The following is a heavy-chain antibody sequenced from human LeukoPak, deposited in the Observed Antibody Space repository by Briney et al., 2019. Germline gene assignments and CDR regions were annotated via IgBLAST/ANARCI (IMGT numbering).Heavy chain of an antibody. J-gene: IGHJ6*02. Sequence: PSETLSLTCAVYGGSFSGYYWSWIRQPPGKGLEWIGEINHSGSTNYNPSLKSRVTISVDTSKNQFSLKLSSVTAADTAVYYYAREAAYHYYGMDVWGQGTTVTVSS. CDR3: AREAAYHYYGMDV. D-gene: IGHD6-25*01. V-gene: IGHV4-34*01. CDR1: GGSFSGYY. CDR2: INHSGST.